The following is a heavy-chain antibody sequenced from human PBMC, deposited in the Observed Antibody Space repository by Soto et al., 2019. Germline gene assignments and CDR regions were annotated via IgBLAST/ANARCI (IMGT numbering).Heavy chain of an antibody. V-gene: IGHV3-15*07. CDR2: IKSKTDGGTT. Sequence: GGSLRLSCAASGFTFSSYWMHWVRQAPGKGLEWVGRIKSKTDGGTTDYAAPVKGRFTISRDGSKNTLYLQMNSLKTEDTAVYYCTTARPYYYDSSGYYGDFDYWGQGTLVTVSS. CDR1: GFTFSSYW. J-gene: IGHJ4*02. D-gene: IGHD3-22*01. CDR3: TTARPYYYDSSGYYGDFDY.